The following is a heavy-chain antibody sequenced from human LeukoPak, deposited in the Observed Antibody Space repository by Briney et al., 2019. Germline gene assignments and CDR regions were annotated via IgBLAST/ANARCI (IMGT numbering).Heavy chain of an antibody. J-gene: IGHJ5*02. CDR1: GYTFTSYD. CDR3: ARGREDLSWSSAS. D-gene: IGHD3-16*02. CDR2: MNPNSGNT. Sequence: GASVKVSCKASGYTFTSYDINWVRQATGQGLEWMGWMNPNSGNTGYAQKFQGRVTMTRDTSISTAYMEVSSLRSEDTAVYYCARGREDLSWSSASWRQGTLAPVSS. V-gene: IGHV1-8*01.